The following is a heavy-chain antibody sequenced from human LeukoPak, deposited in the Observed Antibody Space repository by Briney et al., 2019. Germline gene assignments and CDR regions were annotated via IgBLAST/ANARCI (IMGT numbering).Heavy chain of an antibody. CDR1: GFTFSNYW. CDR3: ARDIIPENWFDT. Sequence: GGALRLSCAASGFTFSNYWMHWVRQAPGRGLEWVSRVNRDGSITRYADSVKGRFTISRDNAKSTVYLQMNSLRAEDTAVYYCARDIIPENWFDTWGQGTLVTVSS. J-gene: IGHJ5*02. CDR2: VNRDGSIT. D-gene: IGHD3-3*01. V-gene: IGHV3-74*01.